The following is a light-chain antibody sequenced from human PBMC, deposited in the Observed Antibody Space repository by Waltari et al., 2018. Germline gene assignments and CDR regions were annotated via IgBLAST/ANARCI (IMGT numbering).Light chain of an antibody. CDR3: QLRSNRPPYA. Sequence: ENVLTHSPATLSLSPGQRATLSCRASQSVGRSLGWYQQKVGQAPRLLIFDASNRATGVPARFSGSGSGIEFTLTISRLEPDDFAVYYCQLRSNRPPYAFGQGTKLEMK. CDR1: QSVGRS. V-gene: IGKV3-11*01. J-gene: IGKJ2*01. CDR2: DAS.